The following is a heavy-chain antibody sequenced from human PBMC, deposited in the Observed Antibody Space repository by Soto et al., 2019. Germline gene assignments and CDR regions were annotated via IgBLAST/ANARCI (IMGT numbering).Heavy chain of an antibody. D-gene: IGHD6-6*01. J-gene: IGHJ6*02. CDR3: ARGPALAALGLGRNVDV. Sequence: QVQLVQSGAEVKKPGASVKVSCKASGYTFTSYGISWVRQAPGQGLEWMGWISAYNGNTNYAQKLQSRVTMTTATSTSTAYMELRSLISDDTAVYYCARGPALAALGLGRNVDVWGQGTTVTVSS. CDR1: GYTFTSYG. V-gene: IGHV1-18*01. CDR2: ISAYNGNT.